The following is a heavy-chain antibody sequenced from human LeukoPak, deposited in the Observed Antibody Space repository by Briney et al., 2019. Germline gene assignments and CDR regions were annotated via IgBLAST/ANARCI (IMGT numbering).Heavy chain of an antibody. Sequence: GGSLRLSCAASGFTVSSNYMSWVRQAPGKGLEWVSAISGSGGSTYYADSVKGRFTISRDNSKNTLYLQMNSLRAEDTAVYYCATHYCGGDCYSGYYFDYWGQGTLVTVSS. CDR3: ATHYCGGDCYSGYYFDY. V-gene: IGHV3-23*01. CDR1: GFTVSSNY. D-gene: IGHD2-21*02. CDR2: ISGSGGST. J-gene: IGHJ4*02.